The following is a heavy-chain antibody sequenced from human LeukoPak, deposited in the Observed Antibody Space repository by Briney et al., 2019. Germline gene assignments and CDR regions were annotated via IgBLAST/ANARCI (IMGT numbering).Heavy chain of an antibody. V-gene: IGHV1-2*02. Sequence: ASVKVSCKASGYTFTGYYMHWVRQAPGQGLTWMGWINPNTGVTNYAQKFQGRVTMTRATSINTAYMELDRLTSDDTAFYYCARSYCGGDCYWTIDYWGQGTLVTVSS. CDR3: ARSYCGGDCYWTIDY. CDR1: GYTFTGYY. J-gene: IGHJ4*02. D-gene: IGHD2-21*02. CDR2: INPNTGVT.